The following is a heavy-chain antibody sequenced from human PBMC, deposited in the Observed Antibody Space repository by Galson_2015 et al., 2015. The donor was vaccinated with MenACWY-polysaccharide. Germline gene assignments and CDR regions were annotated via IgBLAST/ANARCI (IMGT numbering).Heavy chain of an antibody. Sequence: SLRLSCATSGFTFSSYGIHWVRQAPGEGLEGVALMWNDGRCEYYGGAVKGWGTISRDNSKNTVFLEMNSLRAEDTAVYYCAKDLERALTKFVLDFYYYYAMDVWGQGTTVTVSS. CDR3: AKDLERALTKFVLDFYYYYAMDV. D-gene: IGHD4/OR15-4a*01. V-gene: IGHV3-33*06. J-gene: IGHJ6*02. CDR2: MWNDGRCE. CDR1: GFTFSSYG.